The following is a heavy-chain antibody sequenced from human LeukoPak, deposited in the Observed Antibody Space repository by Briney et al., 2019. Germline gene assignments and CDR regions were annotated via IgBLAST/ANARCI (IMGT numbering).Heavy chain of an antibody. J-gene: IGHJ4*02. D-gene: IGHD6-19*01. CDR1: GGSISRDY. CDR2: IYYSGST. V-gene: IGHV4-59*08. CDR3: ARRTYSSGWYYFDY. Sequence: SETLSLTCTVSGGSISRDYWSWIRQPPGKGLEWIGYIYYSGSTNYNPSLKSRVTISVDTSKNQFSLKLSSVTAADTAVYYCARRTYSSGWYYFDYWGQGTLVTVSS.